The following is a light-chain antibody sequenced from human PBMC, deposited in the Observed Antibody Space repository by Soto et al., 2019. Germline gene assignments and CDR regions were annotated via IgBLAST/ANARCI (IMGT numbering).Light chain of an antibody. CDR3: QRRITWPFT. CDR2: DTY. V-gene: IGKV3-11*01. Sequence: EIVLTQSPAILSLSPGERATLSCRPSQSVKNYLAWYQQKPGQAPRLVIYDTYNRATGIPARFSGGGSGTDLTLTISGLELEDFAVYYVQRRITWPFTFGQGHDWRSN. J-gene: IGKJ5*01. CDR1: QSVKNY.